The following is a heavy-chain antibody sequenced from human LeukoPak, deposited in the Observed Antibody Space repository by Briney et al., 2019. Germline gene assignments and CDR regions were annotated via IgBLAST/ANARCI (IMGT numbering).Heavy chain of an antibody. CDR3: ARRRSVGNTGIYFDY. J-gene: IGHJ4*02. CDR2: IQYSGSS. Sequence: SETLSLTCSVSGGSISSSTYHWGWIRQPPGKGLEWLGNIQYSGSSYYSPSLRSRVTISVDTSKNTFSLILNSVTASDAAVYYCARRRSVGNTGIYFDYWGQGIPVTVSP. V-gene: IGHV4-39*02. CDR1: GGSISSSTYH. D-gene: IGHD1-26*01.